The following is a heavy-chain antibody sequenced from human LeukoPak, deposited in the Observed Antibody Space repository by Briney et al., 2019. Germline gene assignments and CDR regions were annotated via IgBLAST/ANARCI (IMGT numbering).Heavy chain of an antibody. V-gene: IGHV1-2*02. J-gene: IGHJ4*02. Sequence: GASVKVSCKASGYTFTGYYMHWVRQAPGQGLEWMGWINPNSGGTNYAQKFQGRVTMTRDTSISTAYMELSRLRSDDTAVYYCARVGVRGVIMGGFDYWGQGTLVTVSS. CDR3: ARVGVRGVIMGGFDY. CDR1: GYTFTGYY. CDR2: INPNSGGT. D-gene: IGHD3-10*01.